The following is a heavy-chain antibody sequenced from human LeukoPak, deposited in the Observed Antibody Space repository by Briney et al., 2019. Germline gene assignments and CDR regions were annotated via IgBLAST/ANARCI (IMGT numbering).Heavy chain of an antibody. Sequence: PSETLSLTCAVSGGSISSSNWWSWVRQPPGKGLEWIGEIYHSGSTNYNPSLKGRVTISVDKSKNQFSLKLSSVTAADTAVFYCARGARDYYFDSWGQGTLVTVSS. CDR2: IYHSGST. CDR1: GGSISSSNW. J-gene: IGHJ4*02. V-gene: IGHV4-4*02. CDR3: ARGARDYYFDS.